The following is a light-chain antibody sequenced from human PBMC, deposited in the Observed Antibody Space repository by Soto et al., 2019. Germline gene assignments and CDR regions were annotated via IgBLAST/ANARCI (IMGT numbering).Light chain of an antibody. J-gene: IGKJ3*01. V-gene: IGKV1-39*01. Sequence: DIQMTQSPSSLSACVGDRVTITCRASQSVNTYLHWYQQKAGQAPKLLIYAASTLQSGVPSRFGGSGSGTDFTLTISCLQSEDFATYYCQQYYSYPFTFGPGTKVDI. CDR1: QSVNTY. CDR2: AAS. CDR3: QQYYSYPFT.